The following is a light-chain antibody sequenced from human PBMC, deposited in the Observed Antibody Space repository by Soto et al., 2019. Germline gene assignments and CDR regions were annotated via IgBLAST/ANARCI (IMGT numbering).Light chain of an antibody. V-gene: IGKV3-20*01. Sequence: EIVLTQSPGTLSLSPGERATLSCRASQSVSSSYLAWYQQKPGQDPRLLIYDTSSRATGIPDRFSGSWSGTELTLAISRLEPEDFAVYYCPQCGSSPSFGQGTKVELK. CDR2: DTS. J-gene: IGKJ1*01. CDR3: PQCGSSPS. CDR1: QSVSSSY.